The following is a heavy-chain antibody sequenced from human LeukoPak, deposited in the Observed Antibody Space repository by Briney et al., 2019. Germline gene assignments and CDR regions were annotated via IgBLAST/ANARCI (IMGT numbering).Heavy chain of an antibody. CDR3: ARSMRDYSYFDMDV. Sequence: QPGRSLRLSCAASGFIFRNDAMEWVRQAPGKGLEWVALISQDGSNKFYADSVKGRFTISRENRKKMVSLQMSSLRIEDTAIYYCARSMRDYSYFDMDVWGKGTTVTVSS. CDR2: ISQDGSNK. D-gene: IGHD2-8*01. CDR1: GFIFRNDA. J-gene: IGHJ6*03. V-gene: IGHV3-30*15.